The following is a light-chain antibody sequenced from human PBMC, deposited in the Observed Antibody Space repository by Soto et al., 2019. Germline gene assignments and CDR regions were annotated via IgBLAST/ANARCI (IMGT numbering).Light chain of an antibody. V-gene: IGKV3-20*01. CDR2: GAS. CDR3: QLHGSSPLYT. J-gene: IGKJ2*01. CDR1: QTVSSTY. Sequence: ETVLTQSPGTLSLSPGERVTLSCRTSQTVSSTYLAWYQQKAGQAPRLLIYGASTRATGIPDRFTGSASGTDFTLTISSLEPEDFAVYYCQLHGSSPLYTFGQGTKLEIK.